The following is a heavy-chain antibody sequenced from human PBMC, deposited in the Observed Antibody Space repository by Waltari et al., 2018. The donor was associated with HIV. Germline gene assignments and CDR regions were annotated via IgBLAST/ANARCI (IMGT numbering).Heavy chain of an antibody. CDR3: TRARWELLHSLGSDVGDY. CDR2: MKSKAYGGTT. CDR1: GFTFGDYA. V-gene: IGHV3-49*04. Sequence: EVQLVESGGGLVQPGRSLRLSCTASGFTFGDYAMSWVRQAPGKGRGWVGFMKSKAYGGTTEYAASVKGRFTNSRDDSKSIAYLQMNSLKTEDTAVYYCTRARWELLHSLGSDVGDYWGQGTLVTVSS. D-gene: IGHD1-26*01. J-gene: IGHJ4*02.